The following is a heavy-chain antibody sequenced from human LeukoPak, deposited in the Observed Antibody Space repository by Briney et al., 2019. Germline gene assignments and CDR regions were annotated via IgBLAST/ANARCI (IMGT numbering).Heavy chain of an antibody. D-gene: IGHD1-26*01. CDR3: ARDIGRPTHDYYYYYMDV. J-gene: IGHJ6*03. CDR1: GYTFTSYG. CDR2: ISAYNGNT. V-gene: IGHV1-18*01. Sequence: ASVKVSCKASGYTFTSYGISWVRQAPGQGLEWMGWISAYNGNTNYAQKLQGRVTMTTDTSTSTAYMELRSLRSDDTAVYYCARDIGRPTHDYYYYYMDVWGKGTTVTVSS.